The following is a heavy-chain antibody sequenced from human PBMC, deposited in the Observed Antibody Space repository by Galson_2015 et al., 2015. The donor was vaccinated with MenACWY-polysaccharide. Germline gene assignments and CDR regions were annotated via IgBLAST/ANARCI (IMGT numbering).Heavy chain of an antibody. CDR3: AHVMISFGGVIGVDAFDV. Sequence: PALVKPTQTLTLPCTFSGFSLIANGVGVTWIRQPPGKALEWLAVIYWDGDNRYRPSLRSRLTVTKDTSKNQVVLTMTNMDLVDTATYYCAHVMISFGGVIGVDAFDVWGPGTMVTVSS. V-gene: IGHV2-5*02. J-gene: IGHJ3*01. CDR2: IYWDGDN. D-gene: IGHD3-16*01. CDR1: GFSLIANGVG.